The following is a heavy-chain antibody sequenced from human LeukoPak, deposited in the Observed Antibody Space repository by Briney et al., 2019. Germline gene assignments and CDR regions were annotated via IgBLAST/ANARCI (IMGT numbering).Heavy chain of an antibody. V-gene: IGHV3-30*02. Sequence: PGGSLRLSCAASGFTVSSYSMHWVRQAPGKGLEWVAFIRYDGSNKYYADSVKGRFTISRDNSKNTLYLQMNSLRAEDTAVYYCAKDLYYIDAFDIWGQGTMVTVSS. CDR1: GFTVSSYS. J-gene: IGHJ3*02. CDR2: IRYDGSNK. CDR3: AKDLYYIDAFDI. D-gene: IGHD1-26*01.